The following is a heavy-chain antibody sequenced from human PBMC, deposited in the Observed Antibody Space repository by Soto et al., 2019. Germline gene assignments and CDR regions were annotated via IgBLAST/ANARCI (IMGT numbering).Heavy chain of an antibody. CDR3: ARSSGYYCVDY. CDR2: INAGNGNT. V-gene: IGHV1-3*01. CDR1: GYTFTSYA. Sequence: QVQLVQSGAEVKKPGASVKVSCKASGYTFTSYAMHWVRQAPGQRLEWMGWINAGNGNTKYSQKFQGRVTITRDESASTAYMELSSLRSEDTAVYYCARSSGYYCVDYWGQGTLVTVSS. D-gene: IGHD3-22*01. J-gene: IGHJ4*02.